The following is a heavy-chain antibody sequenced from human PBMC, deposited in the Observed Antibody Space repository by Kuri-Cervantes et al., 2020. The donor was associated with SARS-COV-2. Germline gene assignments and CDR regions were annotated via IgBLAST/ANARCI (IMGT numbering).Heavy chain of an antibody. J-gene: IGHJ4*02. CDR1: GFTFSSYG. CDR3: TTDLVLLWFGELLDY. D-gene: IGHD3-10*01. CDR2: ISYDGSNK. Sequence: LSLTCAASGFTFSSYGMHWVRQAPGKGLEWVAVISYDGSNKYYADSVKGRFTISRDNSKNTLYLQMNSLKTEDTAVYYCTTDLVLLWFGELLDYWGQGTLVTVSS. V-gene: IGHV3-30*03.